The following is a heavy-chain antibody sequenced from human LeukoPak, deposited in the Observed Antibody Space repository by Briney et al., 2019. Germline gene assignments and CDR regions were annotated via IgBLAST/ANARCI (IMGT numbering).Heavy chain of an antibody. D-gene: IGHD3-3*01. V-gene: IGHV1-69*04. CDR1: RGTFSSYA. CDR3: ASITAYPEGLY. Sequence: SVKVSCKASRGTFSSYAICSVRQTPGQGLEWMVRIIPIFGIANSAQKFQGRVTITADKSTSTAYMELSSLRGEDTAVYYWASITAYPEGLYWGQGTQVTVSS. J-gene: IGHJ4*02. CDR2: IIPIFGIA.